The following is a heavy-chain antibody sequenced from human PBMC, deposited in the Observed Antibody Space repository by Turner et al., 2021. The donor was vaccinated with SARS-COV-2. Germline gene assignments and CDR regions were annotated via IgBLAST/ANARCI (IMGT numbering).Heavy chain of an antibody. Sequence: QLQLQESGPGLVKPSETLSLTCTVPGGSLSSSGYYWGWIRQPPGKGLAWIGGIYYSGSTYYNPSLKSRVTISVDTSKNQFSLKLSSVTAAYTAVYYCAGELVSATCYYYYGMDVWGQGTTVTVSS. CDR2: IYYSGST. D-gene: IGHD6-13*01. CDR1: GGSLSSSGYY. J-gene: IGHJ6*02. V-gene: IGHV4-39*01. CDR3: AGELVSATCYYYYGMDV.